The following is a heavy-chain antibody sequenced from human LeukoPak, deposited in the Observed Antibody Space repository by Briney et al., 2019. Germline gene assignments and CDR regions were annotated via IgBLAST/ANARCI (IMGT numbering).Heavy chain of an antibody. D-gene: IGHD3-3*01. V-gene: IGHV4-38-2*01. CDR2: INHSGST. Sequence: SETLSLTCAVSGYSISSGYYWGWIRQPPGKGLEWIGEINHSGSTNYNPSLKSRVTISVDTSKNQFSLKLSSVTAADTAVYYCARGRAWRAGFDPWGQGTLVTVSS. J-gene: IGHJ5*02. CDR1: GYSISSGYY. CDR3: ARGRAWRAGFDP.